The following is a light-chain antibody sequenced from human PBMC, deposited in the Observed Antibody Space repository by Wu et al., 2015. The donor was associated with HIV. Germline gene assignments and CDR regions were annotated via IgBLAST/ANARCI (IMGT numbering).Light chain of an antibody. CDR3: QQASSFPLT. V-gene: IGKV1-9*01. CDR1: QGIGTY. Sequence: DIQLTQSPSFLSASVGDRVTITCRASQGIGTYLAWYQQKVGKAPQLLIYGASTLQGGVPSRFSGSGSGTEFTLTISRLQPEDSATYYCQQASSFPLTFGPGTKVEIK. J-gene: IGKJ3*01. CDR2: GAS.